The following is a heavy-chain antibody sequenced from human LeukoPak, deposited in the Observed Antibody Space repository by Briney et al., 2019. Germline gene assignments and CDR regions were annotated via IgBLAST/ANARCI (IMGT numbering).Heavy chain of an antibody. CDR2: IYYSGST. CDR1: GGSISSYY. V-gene: IGHV4-59*01. J-gene: IGHJ5*02. Sequence: SETLSLTCTVSGGSISSYYWSWIRQPPGKGLEGIGYIYYSGSTNYNPSLKSRVTISVDTSKNQFSLKLSSVTAADTAVYYCARVAHRRPPEKQGWFDPWGQGTLVTVSS. CDR3: ARVAHRRPPEKQGWFDP. D-gene: IGHD1-14*01.